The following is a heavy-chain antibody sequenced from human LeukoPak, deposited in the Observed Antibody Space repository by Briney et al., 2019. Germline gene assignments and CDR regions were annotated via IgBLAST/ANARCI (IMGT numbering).Heavy chain of an antibody. CDR1: GFTFSNYW. CDR3: VRDPYCTGGGCYSFDP. Sequence: PGGSLRLSCVASGFTFSNYWMHWVRQTPEKGLVWISGVNYDGSSLDDADSVKGRFTISRDNAKNTLYLQMNSLRVEGTAVYYCVRDPYCTGGGCYSFDPWGQGTMVTVSS. CDR2: VNYDGSSL. J-gene: IGHJ5*02. V-gene: IGHV3-74*01. D-gene: IGHD2-15*01.